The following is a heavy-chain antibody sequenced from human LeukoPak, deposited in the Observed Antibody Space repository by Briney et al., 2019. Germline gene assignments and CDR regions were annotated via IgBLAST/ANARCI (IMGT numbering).Heavy chain of an antibody. J-gene: IGHJ4*02. D-gene: IGHD5-12*01. CDR3: AREMGGYPCDY. Sequence: GGSLRLSCAASGFTFSSYSMNWVRQAPGKGLEWVSYISSSGGYIYYADSVKGRFTISRDNAKNSLYLQMNSLTAEDTAIYYCAREMGGYPCDYWGQGTLVTVSS. CDR2: ISSSGGYI. V-gene: IGHV3-21*05. CDR1: GFTFSSYS.